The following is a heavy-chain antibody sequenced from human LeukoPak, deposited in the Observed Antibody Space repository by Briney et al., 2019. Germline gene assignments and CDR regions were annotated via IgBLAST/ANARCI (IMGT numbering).Heavy chain of an antibody. J-gene: IGHJ4*02. CDR3: ARWGESAAGIYY. CDR2: IYYGGSS. Sequence: SETLSLTCSVSGGSISGYYWSWIRQPPGKGLEWIGYIYYGGSSKYNPSLTSRISISVDTSKNHFSLKLSSVTAAHTAVYYCARWGESAAGIYYWGQGTLVTVSS. V-gene: IGHV4-59*01. CDR1: GGSISGYY. D-gene: IGHD6-13*01.